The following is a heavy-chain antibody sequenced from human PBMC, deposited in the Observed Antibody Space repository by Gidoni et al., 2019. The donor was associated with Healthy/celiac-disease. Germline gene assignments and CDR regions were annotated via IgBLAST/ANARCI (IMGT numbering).Heavy chain of an antibody. Sequence: QVQLQESGPGLVKPSQTLSLTCTVSGGSISSGGYYWSWIRQHPGKGLEWIGYIYYSGSTYYNPSLKSRVTISVDTSKNQFSLKLSSVTAADTAVYYCARYSSSWPLLDWYFDLWGRGTLVTVSS. J-gene: IGHJ2*01. CDR1: GGSISSGGYY. CDR3: ARYSSSWPLLDWYFDL. CDR2: IYYSGST. V-gene: IGHV4-31*03. D-gene: IGHD6-13*01.